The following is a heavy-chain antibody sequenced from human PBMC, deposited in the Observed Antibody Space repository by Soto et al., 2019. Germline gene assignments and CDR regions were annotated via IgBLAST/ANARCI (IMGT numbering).Heavy chain of an antibody. CDR2: IIPIFGTA. D-gene: IGHD1-1*01. V-gene: IGHV1-69*06. CDR1: GGTFSSYA. Sequence: SVKVSCKASGGTFSSYAISWVRQAPGQGLEWMGGIIPIFGTANYAQKFQGRVTITADKSTSTAYMELSSLRSEDTAVYYCASSLEMATTGFDYWGQGTLVTVSS. CDR3: ASSLEMATTGFDY. J-gene: IGHJ4*02.